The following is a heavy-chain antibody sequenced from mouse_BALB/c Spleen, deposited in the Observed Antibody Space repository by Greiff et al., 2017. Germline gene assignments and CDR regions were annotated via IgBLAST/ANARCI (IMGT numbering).Heavy chain of an antibody. D-gene: IGHD2-4*01. CDR2: IDPENGNT. CDR3: ARGDYDGFAY. V-gene: IGHV14-1*02. Sequence: EVPLQESGAELVRPGALVKLSCKASGFNIKDYYMHWVKQSPEQGLEWIGWIDPENGNTIYDPKFQGKASITADTSSNTAYLQLSSLTSEDTAVYYCARGDYDGFAYWGQGTLVTVSA. CDR1: GFNIKDYY. J-gene: IGHJ3*01.